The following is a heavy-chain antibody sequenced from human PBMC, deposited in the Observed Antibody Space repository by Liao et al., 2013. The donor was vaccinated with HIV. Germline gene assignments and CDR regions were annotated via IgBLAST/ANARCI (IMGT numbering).Heavy chain of an antibody. V-gene: IGHV4-61*02. J-gene: IGHJ4*02. CDR3: ARDSLRGKFDS. CDR2: VSTRGNT. D-gene: IGHD3-9*01. Sequence: QVHLQESGPGLVKPSETLSLTCTVSGDSISSGLYYWSWIRQPXGKGLEWIGRVSTRGNTEYNPSLKSRVTISSDTSKSQFSLNLRSVTAADTALYFCARDSLRGKFDSWGQGTLVTVSS. CDR1: GDSISSGLYY.